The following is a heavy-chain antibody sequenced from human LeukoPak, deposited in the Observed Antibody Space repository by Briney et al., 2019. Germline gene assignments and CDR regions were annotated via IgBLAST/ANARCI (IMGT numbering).Heavy chain of an antibody. J-gene: IGHJ6*02. CDR3: ARLGSGSRKWLSTYYYYGMDV. D-gene: IGHD6-19*01. V-gene: IGHV4-59*01. CDR1: GGSISSYY. CDR2: IYYSGST. Sequence: SETLSLTCTVSGGSISSYYWSWIRQPPGKGLEWIGYIYYSGSTNYNPSLKSRVTISVDTSKNQFSLKLSSVTAADTAVYYCARLGSGSRKWLSTYYYYGMDVWGQGTTVTVSS.